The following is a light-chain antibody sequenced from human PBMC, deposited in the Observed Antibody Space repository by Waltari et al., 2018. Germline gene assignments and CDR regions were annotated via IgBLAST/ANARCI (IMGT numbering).Light chain of an antibody. CDR1: QTIGLS. CDR3: QQYNRWPPGT. J-gene: IGKJ1*01. V-gene: IGKV3-15*01. CDR2: HAS. Sequence: TVVTQSPATLSVSPGARATISCRTSQTIGLSLAWYQQKPGQAPRLLIYHASTRATDIPARFSGSGSESDFTLTISSLQSEDVAVYYCQQYNRWPPGTFGQGTRVEI.